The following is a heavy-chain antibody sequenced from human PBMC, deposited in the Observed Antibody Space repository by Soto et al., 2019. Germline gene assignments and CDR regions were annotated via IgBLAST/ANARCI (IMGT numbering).Heavy chain of an antibody. J-gene: IGHJ6*02. CDR3: AGDLGYCGGGSCYAQGHYYGMDV. D-gene: IGHD2-15*01. CDR2: IIPIFGTA. CDR1: GGTFSSYA. Sequence: SVKVSCKAPGGTFSSYAISWVRQAPGQGLEWMGGIIPIFGTASYAQKFQGRVTITADESTSTAYMELSSLRSEDTAVYYCAGDLGYCGGGSCYAQGHYYGMDVWGQGTTVTVSS. V-gene: IGHV1-69*13.